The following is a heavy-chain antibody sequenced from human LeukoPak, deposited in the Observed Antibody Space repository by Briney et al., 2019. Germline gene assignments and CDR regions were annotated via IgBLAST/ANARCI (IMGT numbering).Heavy chain of an antibody. CDR1: GYTFTSYD. D-gene: IGHD6-13*01. CDR3: ARGPPNSSSWYVLYYFDY. Sequence: ASVKVSCKASGYTFTSYDINWVRQATGQGLEWMGWMNPNSGNTGYAQKFQGRVTITRNTSISTAYMELSSLRSEDTAVYYCARGPPNSSSWYVLYYFDYWGQETLVIVSS. V-gene: IGHV1-8*03. J-gene: IGHJ4*02. CDR2: MNPNSGNT.